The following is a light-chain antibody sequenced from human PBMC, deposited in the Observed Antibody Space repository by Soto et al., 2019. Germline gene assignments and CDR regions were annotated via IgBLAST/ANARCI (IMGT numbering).Light chain of an antibody. CDR1: QDISNY. J-gene: IGKJ1*01. V-gene: IGKV1-33*01. Sequence: DIQMTQSPSSLSASVGDRVTITCQASQDISNYLNWYQQKPGKAPKLLIYDASNLETRVPSRFNGSGSGTDFTFTISSLQPEDIATYYCQQYDNLPWTFGQGTKVEIK. CDR3: QQYDNLPWT. CDR2: DAS.